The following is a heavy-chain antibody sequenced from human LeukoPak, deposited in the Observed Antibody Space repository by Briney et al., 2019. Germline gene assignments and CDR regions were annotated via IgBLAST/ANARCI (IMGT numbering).Heavy chain of an antibody. J-gene: IGHJ6*02. CDR2: MNPNSGNT. CDR3: ARDLYVDIVAPSGMDV. Sequence: ASVKVSCKASGYTFTSYDINWVRQATGQGLEWMGWMNPNSGNTGYAQKFQGRVTMTRNTSISTAYMELSSLRAEDTAVYYCARDLYVDIVAPSGMDVWGQGTTVTVSS. D-gene: IGHD5-12*01. V-gene: IGHV1-8*01. CDR1: GYTFTSYD.